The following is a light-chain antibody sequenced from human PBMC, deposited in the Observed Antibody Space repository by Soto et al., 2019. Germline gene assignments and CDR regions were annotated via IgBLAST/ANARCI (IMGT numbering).Light chain of an antibody. CDR1: QSISSY. CDR2: GAS. Sequence: DIQMTQSPSSLSASVGDRVTITCRASQSISSYLNWYQQKPGKAPKVLISGASSLQSGVPLRFSGSGSGTDFTLTISSLQSEDFASYYCQQSHSTPLTLGGGTKVDIK. CDR3: QQSHSTPLT. J-gene: IGKJ4*01. V-gene: IGKV1-39*01.